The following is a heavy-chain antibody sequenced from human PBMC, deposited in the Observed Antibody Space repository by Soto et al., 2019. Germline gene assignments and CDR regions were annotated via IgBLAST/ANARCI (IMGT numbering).Heavy chain of an antibody. CDR1: GYTFTSYD. D-gene: IGHD3-16*02. Sequence: VASVKVSCKASGYTFTSYDINWVRQATGQGLEWMGWMNPNSGNTGYAQKFQGRVTMTRNTSISTAYMELSSLRSEDTAVYYCARGDYVWGSYRPFWFDPWGQGTLVTVSS. J-gene: IGHJ5*02. V-gene: IGHV1-8*01. CDR3: ARGDYVWGSYRPFWFDP. CDR2: MNPNSGNT.